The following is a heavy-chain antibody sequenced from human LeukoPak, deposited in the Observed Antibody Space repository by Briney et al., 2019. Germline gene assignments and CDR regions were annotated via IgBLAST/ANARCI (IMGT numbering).Heavy chain of an antibody. J-gene: IGHJ4*02. CDR2: IFHNGNT. V-gene: IGHV4-59*01. Sequence: PSETLSLTCTVSGGSISSYYWSWIRQPPGKGLEWIGYIFHNGNTNYNPSLKSRVTISVDTSKTQFSLKLNSVTAADTAVYYCARDHIFWGQGTLVTVSS. CDR3: ARDHIF. D-gene: IGHD3-9*01. CDR1: GGSISSYY.